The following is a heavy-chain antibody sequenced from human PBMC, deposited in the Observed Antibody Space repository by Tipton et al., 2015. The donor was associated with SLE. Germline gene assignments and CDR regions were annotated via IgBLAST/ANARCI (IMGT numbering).Heavy chain of an antibody. D-gene: IGHD2-15*01. CDR3: AKSQGLTLLRGEDIDY. Sequence: SLRLSCAASGFTFSSYGMHWVRQAPGKGLEWVAVISYDGSNKKYADSVKGRFTISKDNSKNTLYLQMNSLRAEDTAVYYCAKSQGLTLLRGEDIDYWGQGTQATVSS. J-gene: IGHJ4*02. CDR2: ISYDGSNK. V-gene: IGHV3-33*03. CDR1: GFTFSSYG.